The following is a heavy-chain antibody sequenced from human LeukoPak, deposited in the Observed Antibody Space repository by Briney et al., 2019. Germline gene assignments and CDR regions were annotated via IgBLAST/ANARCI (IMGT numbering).Heavy chain of an antibody. CDR1: GFTFSSYA. D-gene: IGHD6-6*01. Sequence: GRSLRLSCAASGFTFSSYAMHWVRQAPGKGLEWVAVISYDGSNKDYADSVKGRFTISRDNSKNTLYLQMNSLRAEDTAVYYCARDFYSSSSHLDYWGQGTLVTVSS. J-gene: IGHJ4*02. CDR3: ARDFYSSSSHLDY. V-gene: IGHV3-30-3*01. CDR2: ISYDGSNK.